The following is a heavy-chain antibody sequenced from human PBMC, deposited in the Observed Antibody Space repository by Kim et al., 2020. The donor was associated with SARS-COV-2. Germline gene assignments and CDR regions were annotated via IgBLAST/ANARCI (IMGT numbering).Heavy chain of an antibody. CDR3: AKGGGDY. D-gene: IGHD1-26*01. V-gene: IGHV3-9*01. CDR2: ISWNSGTI. J-gene: IGHJ4*02. CDR1: GFSIDDNA. Sequence: GGSLRLSCAASGFSIDDNAMHWDRHAPGKGLEWVSGISWNSGTITYADSVKGRFSISRDNAKNSVYLQMISLRLGDTAFYYCAKGGGDYWGQGTLVTVSS.